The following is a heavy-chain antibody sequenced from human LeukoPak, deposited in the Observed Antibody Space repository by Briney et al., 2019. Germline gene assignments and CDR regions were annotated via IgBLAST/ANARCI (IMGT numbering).Heavy chain of an antibody. CDR1: EFTFSNYG. CDR3: ARDPGYSSGWLFDY. Sequence: GGSLRLSCAASEFTFSNYGMHWVRQAPGKGLEWVAFIRYDGSDKYYADSVKGRFTISRDNSKNTLYLQVNSLRAEDTAVYYCARDPGYSSGWLFDYWGQGTLVTVSS. V-gene: IGHV3-30*02. J-gene: IGHJ4*02. CDR2: IRYDGSDK. D-gene: IGHD6-19*01.